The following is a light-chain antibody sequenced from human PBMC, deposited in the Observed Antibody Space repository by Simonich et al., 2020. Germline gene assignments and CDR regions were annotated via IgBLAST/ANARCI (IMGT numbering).Light chain of an antibody. CDR2: DVS. J-gene: IGLJ3*02. CDR3: CSYAGSYTLGV. V-gene: IGLV2-11*01. Sequence: QSALTQPRSVSGSPGQSVTISCTGTSSDVGGYNYVSWYQQYPGKAPKLIIYDVSKRPSGVPVRFAGSKSGNTASLTISGLQAEDEADYYCCSYAGSYTLGVFGGGTKLTVL. CDR1: SSDVGGYNY.